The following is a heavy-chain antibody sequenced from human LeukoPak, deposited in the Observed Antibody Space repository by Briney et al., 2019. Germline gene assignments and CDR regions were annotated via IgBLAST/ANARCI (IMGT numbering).Heavy chain of an antibody. D-gene: IGHD1-26*01. CDR1: GFTFSSYA. V-gene: IGHV3-23*01. CDR2: ISGGGGST. CDR3: AKGAFPGSYYYFDY. Sequence: GGSLRLSCAASGFTFSSYAMSWVRQAPGKGLEWVSAISGGGGSTYYADSVKGRFTISRDSSKNTLYLQMNSLRAEDTAVYYCAKGAFPGSYYYFDYWGQGTLVTVSS. J-gene: IGHJ4*02.